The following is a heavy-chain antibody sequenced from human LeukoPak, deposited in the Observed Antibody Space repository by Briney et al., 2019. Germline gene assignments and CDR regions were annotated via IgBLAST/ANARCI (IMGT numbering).Heavy chain of an antibody. CDR2: IIPIFGTA. J-gene: IGHJ6*03. CDR3: ARESRRWLQSITENYYYYYMDV. V-gene: IGHV1-69*13. Sequence: SVKVSCKASGGTFSSYAISWVRQAPGQGLEWMGGIIPIFGTANYAQKFQGRVTITADESTSTAYMELSSLRSEDTAVYYCARESRRWLQSITENYYYYYMDVWGKGTTVTISS. D-gene: IGHD5-24*01. CDR1: GGTFSSYA.